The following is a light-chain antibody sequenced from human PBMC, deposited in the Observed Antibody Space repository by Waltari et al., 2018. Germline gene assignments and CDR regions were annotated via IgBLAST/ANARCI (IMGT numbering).Light chain of an antibody. V-gene: IGLV3-19*01. J-gene: IGLJ2*01. CDR2: DKN. CDR3: HSRDASGVGGT. Sequence: TQDPAVSVPVGQTVRITCQGASPRRSYPSWYRQRPGQAPILVMYDKNNRPSGVPDRFSGSSSDNTASLTITGAQAEDEAYYYCHSRDASGVGGTFGGGTKLTVL. CDR1: SPRRSY.